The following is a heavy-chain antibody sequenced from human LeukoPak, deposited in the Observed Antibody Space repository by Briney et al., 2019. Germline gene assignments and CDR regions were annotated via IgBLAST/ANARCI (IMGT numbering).Heavy chain of an antibody. J-gene: IGHJ4*02. Sequence: SETLSLTCTVSGGSISSYYWSWIRQPPGKGLEWIGYIYTSGSTDYNPSLKSRVTISVDTSKNQFSLKLSSVTAADTAVYYCARLGDYYDSSGYGNWGQGTLVTVSS. D-gene: IGHD3-22*01. V-gene: IGHV4-4*09. CDR2: IYTSGST. CDR1: GGSISSYY. CDR3: ARLGDYYDSSGYGN.